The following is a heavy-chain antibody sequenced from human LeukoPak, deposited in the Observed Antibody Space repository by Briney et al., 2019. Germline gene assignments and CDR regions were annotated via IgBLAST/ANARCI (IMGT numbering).Heavy chain of an antibody. D-gene: IGHD3-10*01. CDR1: GFTFSSYG. Sequence: GGSLRPSCAASGFTFSSYGMHWVRQAPGKGLEWVEFIRFDGSITYYADSVRDRFTISRDDAKNSLFLQMNSLKTEDTALYYCAKDIGFGITMFREMDVWGKGTTVTISS. V-gene: IGHV3-30*02. CDR3: AKDIGFGITMFREMDV. CDR2: IRFDGSIT. J-gene: IGHJ6*04.